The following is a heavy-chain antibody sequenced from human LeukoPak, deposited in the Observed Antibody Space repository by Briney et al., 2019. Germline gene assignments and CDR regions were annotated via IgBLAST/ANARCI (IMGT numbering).Heavy chain of an antibody. Sequence: GGSLRLSCAASGFTFSSYWMHWVRQAPGKGLVWVSRINSDGSSTSYADSVKGRFTISRDNAKNTLYLQMNSLRAEDTAVCYCARVQSDYDFWSGYFSPFDYWGQGTLVTVSS. CDR1: GFTFSSYW. J-gene: IGHJ4*02. CDR2: INSDGSST. CDR3: ARVQSDYDFWSGYFSPFDY. D-gene: IGHD3-3*01. V-gene: IGHV3-74*01.